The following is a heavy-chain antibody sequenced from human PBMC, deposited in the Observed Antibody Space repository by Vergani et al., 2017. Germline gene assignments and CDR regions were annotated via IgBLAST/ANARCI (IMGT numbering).Heavy chain of an antibody. J-gene: IGHJ4*02. CDR1: GFTFSHYS. Sequence: VQMVESGGGLVKPGGSLRLSCVASGFTFSHYSMHWVRQAPGKGLEWVAFIRYDGSNKYYADSVKGRFTISRDNSKNTLYLQMNSLRAEDTAVYYCAKDRHWVAAAGYYFDYWGQGTLVTVSS. CDR2: IRYDGSNK. V-gene: IGHV3-30*02. D-gene: IGHD6-13*01. CDR3: AKDRHWVAAAGYYFDY.